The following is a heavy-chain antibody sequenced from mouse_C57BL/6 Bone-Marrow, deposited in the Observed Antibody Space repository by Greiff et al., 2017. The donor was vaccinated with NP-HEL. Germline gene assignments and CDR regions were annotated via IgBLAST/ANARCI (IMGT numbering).Heavy chain of an antibody. CDR2: IYPRSGNT. CDR3: ARGEYYGSSYVRRYFDV. Sequence: QVQLQQSGAELARPGASVKLSCKASGYTFTSYGISWVKQRTGQGLEWIGEIYPRSGNTYYNEKFKGKATLTADKSSSTAYMELRSLTSEDSAVYFCARGEYYGSSYVRRYFDVWGTGTTVTVSS. J-gene: IGHJ1*03. D-gene: IGHD1-1*01. V-gene: IGHV1-81*01. CDR1: GYTFTSYG.